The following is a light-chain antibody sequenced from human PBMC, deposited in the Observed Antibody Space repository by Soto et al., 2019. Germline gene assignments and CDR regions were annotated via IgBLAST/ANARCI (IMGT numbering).Light chain of an antibody. CDR2: STD. Sequence: QTVVTQEPSFSVSPGGTVTLTCGLSSGSVSSSNYPSWYQQTPGQAPRTLIYSTDTRSSGVPDRFSGSILGNKAALTITGAQADDESDYYCVLYVGSGIVIFGGGTKLIVL. V-gene: IGLV8-61*01. CDR1: SGSVSSSNY. J-gene: IGLJ2*01. CDR3: VLYVGSGIVI.